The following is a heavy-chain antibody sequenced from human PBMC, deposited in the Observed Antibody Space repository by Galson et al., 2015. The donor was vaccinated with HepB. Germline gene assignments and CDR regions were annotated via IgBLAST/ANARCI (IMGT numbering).Heavy chain of an antibody. J-gene: IGHJ3*02. CDR3: AKPVTKGGVNGPFDI. D-gene: IGHD3-16*01. CDR1: GFTFRDYA. V-gene: IGHV3-23*01. CDR2: VTGSVGSA. Sequence: SLRLSCAASGFTFRDYAMSWVRQAPGKGLEWASSVTGSVGSAYYAGSVKGRFTISRDNSKNTLYLQMSSLRVEDTAVYYCAKPVTKGGVNGPFDIWGQGTKVTVSS.